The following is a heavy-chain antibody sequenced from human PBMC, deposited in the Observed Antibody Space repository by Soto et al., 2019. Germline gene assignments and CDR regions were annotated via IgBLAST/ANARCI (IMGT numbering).Heavy chain of an antibody. D-gene: IGHD4-17*01. CDR3: ARGYDYGDYSDYWYFDL. V-gene: IGHV4-31*03. J-gene: IGHJ2*01. Sequence: SETLSLTCTVSGGSINSGGYYWSWIRQHPGKGLEWIGYIYYSGTTYYNPSLKSRITMSVDTSKIQFSLKLSSVTAADTAVYYCARGYDYGDYSDYWYFDLWGRGTLVTVS. CDR1: GGSINSGGYY. CDR2: IYYSGTT.